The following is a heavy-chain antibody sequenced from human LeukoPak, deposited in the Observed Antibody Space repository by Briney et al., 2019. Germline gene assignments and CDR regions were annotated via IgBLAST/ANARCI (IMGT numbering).Heavy chain of an antibody. CDR1: GFTFNRNA. CDR3: VRDGGVSGYDLLDY. D-gene: IGHD5-12*01. J-gene: IGHJ4*02. Sequence: GGSLRLSCAASGFTFNRNAISWVRQAPGKGLEWVSTIGGSGDKTFYADSVKGRFTISRDNSKNMLHLQMSSLTGEDTALYYCVRDGGVSGYDLLDYWGQGTLVTVSS. CDR2: IGGSGDKT. V-gene: IGHV3-23*01.